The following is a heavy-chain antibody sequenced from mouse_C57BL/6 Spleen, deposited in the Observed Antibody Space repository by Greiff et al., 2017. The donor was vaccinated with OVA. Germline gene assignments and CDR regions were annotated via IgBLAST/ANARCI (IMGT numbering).Heavy chain of an antibody. CDR1: GFSLSTFGMG. Sequence: QVTLKVSGPGILHPSQTLSLTCSFSGFSLSTFGMGVGWIRQPSGKGLEWLAHIWWDDDKYYNPALKSRLTSSKDTSKNQVFLKISNVDTADTATYYCARIEDITTVVATVRYYAMDYWGQGTSVTVSS. J-gene: IGHJ4*01. D-gene: IGHD1-1*01. V-gene: IGHV8-8*01. CDR2: IWWDDDK. CDR3: ARIEDITTVVATVRYYAMDY.